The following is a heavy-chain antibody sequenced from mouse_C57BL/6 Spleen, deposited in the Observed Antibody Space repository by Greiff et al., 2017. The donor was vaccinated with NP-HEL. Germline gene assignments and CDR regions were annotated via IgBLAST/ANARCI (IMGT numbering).Heavy chain of an antibody. J-gene: IGHJ2*01. CDR2: IHPNSGST. CDR1: GYTFTSYW. D-gene: IGHD4-1*01. Sequence: VQLQQSGAELVKPGASVKLSCKASGYTFTSYWMHWVKQRPGQGLEWIGMIHPNSGSTNYNEKFKSKATLTVDKSSSTAYMQLSSLTSEDSAVYYCARKRTGTGYFDYWGQGTTLTVSS. CDR3: ARKRTGTGYFDY. V-gene: IGHV1-64*01.